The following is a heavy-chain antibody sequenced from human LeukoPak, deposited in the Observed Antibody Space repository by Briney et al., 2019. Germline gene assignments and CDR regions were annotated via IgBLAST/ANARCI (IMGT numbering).Heavy chain of an antibody. CDR3: ARDDYGDYVSYFLH. Sequence: ASVKVSCKASGYTFTNYGISWVRQAPGQGPEWMGWISAYNGKTNYAQKVQGRVTMTTDTSTSTAYMELRSLISDDTAVYYCARDDYGDYVSYFLHWGQGTLVIVSS. CDR1: GYTFTNYG. J-gene: IGHJ1*01. CDR2: ISAYNGKT. D-gene: IGHD4-17*01. V-gene: IGHV1-18*01.